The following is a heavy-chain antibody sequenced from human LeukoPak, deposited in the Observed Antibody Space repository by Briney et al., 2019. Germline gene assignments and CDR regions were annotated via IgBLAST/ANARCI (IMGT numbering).Heavy chain of an antibody. V-gene: IGHV3-23*01. CDR2: ISGSGDIT. Sequence: GGSLRLSCAASRFTFSTYAMSWVRQAPGKGLEWVSIISGSGDITYYADSVKGRFTISRDNSKSTLYLQMNSLRAEDTALYYCAKDSLRLDPVDYWGQGTLVTVSS. CDR3: AKDSLRLDPVDY. D-gene: IGHD5-12*01. CDR1: RFTFSTYA. J-gene: IGHJ4*02.